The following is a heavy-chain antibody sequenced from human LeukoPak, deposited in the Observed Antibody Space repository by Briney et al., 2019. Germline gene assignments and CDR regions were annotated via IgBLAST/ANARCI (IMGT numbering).Heavy chain of an antibody. J-gene: IGHJ4*02. Sequence: GGSLRLSCVASGFTFSSYWMHWVRQAPGKGLVWVSRINTDGSSTSYADSVKGRFTISRDNAKNTLYLQMNSLRAEDTAVYYCASLGSGSYDYWGQGTLVTVSS. D-gene: IGHD3-10*01. CDR1: GFTFSSYW. V-gene: IGHV3-74*01. CDR3: ASLGSGSYDY. CDR2: INTDGSST.